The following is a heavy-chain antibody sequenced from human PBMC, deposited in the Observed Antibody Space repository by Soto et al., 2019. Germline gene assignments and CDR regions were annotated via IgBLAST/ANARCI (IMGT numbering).Heavy chain of an antibody. D-gene: IGHD1-1*01. V-gene: IGHV5-51*01. Sequence: PGESLKISCKASGYSFTRDWIGWVRQKPGQGLEWMGVIFPDDSDIRYNPSFRGQVTISADKSINTVYLQWIGLKASDTALYYCVRRISWYYFDSWGQGTPVTVSS. J-gene: IGHJ4*02. CDR3: VRRISWYYFDS. CDR2: IFPDDSDI. CDR1: GYSFTRDW.